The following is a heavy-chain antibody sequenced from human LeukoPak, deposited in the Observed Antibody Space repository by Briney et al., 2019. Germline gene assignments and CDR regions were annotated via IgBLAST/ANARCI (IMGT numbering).Heavy chain of an antibody. J-gene: IGHJ4*02. Sequence: PSETLSLTCTVSGGSISSGDYSWSWSPQPPERSLELIGYIYYSVSTYYNPSLKSRLTLSVDTSKNPFSLKLSCVTAADTAVYYCARDPGYSYGLDYAGQGTLVTVSS. CDR1: GGSISSGDYS. CDR3: ARDPGYSYGLDY. D-gene: IGHD5-18*01. V-gene: IGHV4-30-4*01. CDR2: IYYSVST.